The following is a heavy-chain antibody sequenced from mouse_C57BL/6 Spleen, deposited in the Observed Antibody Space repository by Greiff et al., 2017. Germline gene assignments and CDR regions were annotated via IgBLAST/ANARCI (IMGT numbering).Heavy chain of an antibody. CDR3: ARWDY. CDR2: IYPNSGGT. V-gene: IGHV1-72*01. Sequence: QVHVKQPGAELVKPGASVKLSCKASGYTFTSYWMHWVKQRPGRGLEWIGRIYPNSGGTKYNEKFKSKATLTVDKPSSTAYMQLSSLTSEDSAVYYCARWDYWGQGTTLTVSS. CDR1: GYTFTSYW. J-gene: IGHJ2*01.